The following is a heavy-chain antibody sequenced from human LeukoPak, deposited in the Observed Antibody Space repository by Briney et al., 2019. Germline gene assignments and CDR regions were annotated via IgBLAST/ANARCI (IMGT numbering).Heavy chain of an antibody. J-gene: IGHJ4*02. CDR1: GYTFTDYY. CDR2: INPNSGGT. D-gene: IGHD3-10*01. Sequence: ASVKVSCKASGYTFTDYYMHWVRQAPGQGLEWMGWINPNSGGTNYAQKFQGRVTMTRDTSISTAYMELSRLRSDDTAVYYCARDRKVTMVRGEDYWGQGTLVTVSS. V-gene: IGHV1-2*02. CDR3: ARDRKVTMVRGEDY.